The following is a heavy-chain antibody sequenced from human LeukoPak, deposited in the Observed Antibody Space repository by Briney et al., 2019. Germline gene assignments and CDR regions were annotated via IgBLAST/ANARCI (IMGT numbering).Heavy chain of an antibody. CDR1: GFTFSDYR. CDR3: ARDAFSSGHTLNY. CDR2: ISSTSSYI. V-gene: IGHV3-21*01. J-gene: IGHJ4*02. Sequence: PGGSLRLSCAASGFTFSDYRMIWVRQAPGKGLEWVSSISSTSSYIYYADSVKGRFTISRDNAKNSLYLQMNSLRAEDTAVYYCARDAFSSGHTLNYWGQGTLVTVSS. D-gene: IGHD3-22*01.